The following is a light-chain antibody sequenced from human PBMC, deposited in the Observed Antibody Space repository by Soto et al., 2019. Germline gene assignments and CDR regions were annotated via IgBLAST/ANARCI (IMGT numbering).Light chain of an antibody. CDR2: DTF. J-gene: IGKJ2*01. CDR3: QQRSSWPPEFT. Sequence: EIVLTQSPAYLSLAPGERVTLSCRASQSITTYLAWYQKKPGQTPRLLIYDTFNRATGIPDRFSGGGSGTDFTLTSSSLETEDSAVYYCQQRSSWPPEFTFGQGTRVEIK. CDR1: QSITTY. V-gene: IGKV3-11*01.